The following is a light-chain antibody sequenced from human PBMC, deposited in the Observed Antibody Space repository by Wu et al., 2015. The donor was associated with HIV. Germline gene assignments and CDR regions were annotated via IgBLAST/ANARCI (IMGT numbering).Light chain of an antibody. J-gene: IGKJ4*01. V-gene: IGKV1-9*01. Sequence: DIQLTQSPSFLSASVGDRVTITCRASQGISHFLGWYQQKPGKAPKLLIYAASTLQSGVPSRFSGSGSGTEFTLTISSLQPDDFATYYCQQLNRYPLTFGRRDQGGD. CDR3: QQLNRYPLT. CDR2: AAS. CDR1: QGISHF.